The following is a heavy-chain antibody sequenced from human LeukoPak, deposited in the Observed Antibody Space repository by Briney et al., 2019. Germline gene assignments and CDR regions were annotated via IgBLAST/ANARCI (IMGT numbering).Heavy chain of an antibody. Sequence: ASVKVSCKASGYTFTGYYMHWVRQAPGQGLEWMGRINPKSGGTNYAQKFQGRVTMTRDTSISTAYMGLSRLTSDDTAVYYCARESSGWYYIDYWGQGTLVTVSS. D-gene: IGHD6-19*01. CDR2: INPKSGGT. CDR3: ARESSGWYYIDY. J-gene: IGHJ4*02. V-gene: IGHV1-2*06. CDR1: GYTFTGYY.